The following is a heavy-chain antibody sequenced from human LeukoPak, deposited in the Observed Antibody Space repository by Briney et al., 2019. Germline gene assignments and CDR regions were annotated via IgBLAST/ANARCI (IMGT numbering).Heavy chain of an antibody. D-gene: IGHD2-15*01. Sequence: GASVKVSCKASGYTFTSYGISWVRQAPGQGLEWMGWISAYNGNTNYAQKFQGRVTITADKSTSTAYMELSSLRSEDTAVYYCARRSRYCSGGSCYWDYYFDYWGQGTLVTVSS. CDR1: GYTFTSYG. CDR3: ARRSRYCSGGSCYWDYYFDY. J-gene: IGHJ4*02. V-gene: IGHV1-18*01. CDR2: ISAYNGNT.